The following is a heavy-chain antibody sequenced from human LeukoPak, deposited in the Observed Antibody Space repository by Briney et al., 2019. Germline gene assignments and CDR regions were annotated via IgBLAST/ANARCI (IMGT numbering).Heavy chain of an antibody. CDR1: GASISSNSYY. Sequence: SETLSLTCTVSGASISSNSYYWGWIRQPPGKGLEWIGSIYFSGSTYYNPSLKSRVTISIDTSKNQFSLKLSSVTAADTAVYYCARGIWEMATIPYWYFDIWGRGTLVTVSS. D-gene: IGHD5-24*01. J-gene: IGHJ2*01. V-gene: IGHV4-39*01. CDR2: IYFSGST. CDR3: ARGIWEMATIPYWYFDI.